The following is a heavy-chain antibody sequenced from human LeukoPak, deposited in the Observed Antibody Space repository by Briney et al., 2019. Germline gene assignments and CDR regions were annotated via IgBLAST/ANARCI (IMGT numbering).Heavy chain of an antibody. CDR2: TYYRPKWYS. V-gene: IGHV6-1*01. J-gene: IGHJ3*02. Sequence: SQTISLTCAIYGDRVSSNCAAWNWIRESPSRGLEGLGRTYYRPKWYSDYAVSVKSRITINPDTYKNQLSLQLNSVTPEDTAVYYCARSRDGFDIWGQGTMVTVSS. CDR1: GDRVSSNCAA. CDR3: ARSRDGFDI.